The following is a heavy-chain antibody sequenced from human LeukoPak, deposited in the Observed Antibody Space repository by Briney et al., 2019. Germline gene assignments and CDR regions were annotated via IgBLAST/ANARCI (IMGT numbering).Heavy chain of an antibody. CDR1: GFTFSSYG. CDR3: ARGAGTAIVGATTYDGAEYFQH. CDR2: ISYDGSNK. J-gene: IGHJ1*01. V-gene: IGHV3-30*03. Sequence: PGRSLRLSCAASGFTFSSYGMHWVRQAPGKGLEWVAVISYDGSNKYYADSVKGRFTISRDNSKNTLYLQMNSLRAEDTAVYYCARGAGTAIVGATTYDGAEYFQHWGQGTLVTVSS. D-gene: IGHD1-26*01.